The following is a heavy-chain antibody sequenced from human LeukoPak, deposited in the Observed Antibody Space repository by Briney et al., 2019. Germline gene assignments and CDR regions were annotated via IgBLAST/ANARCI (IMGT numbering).Heavy chain of an antibody. D-gene: IGHD3-22*01. V-gene: IGHV3-21*01. CDR2: ISSSSSYI. J-gene: IGHJ4*02. CDR1: GFTLSNYG. Sequence: GGSLRLSCAASGFTLSNYGMNWVRQAPGKGLGWVSSISSSSSYIYYADSVKGRFTISRDNAKNSLYLQMNSLRAEDTAVYYCARQVRGYYDSSGYFDYWGQGTLVTVSS. CDR3: ARQVRGYYDSSGYFDY.